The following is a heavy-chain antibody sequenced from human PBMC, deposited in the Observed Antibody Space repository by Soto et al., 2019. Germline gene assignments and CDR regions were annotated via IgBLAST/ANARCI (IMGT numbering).Heavy chain of an antibody. CDR2: FDPEDGET. V-gene: IGHV1-24*01. CDR1: GYTLTELS. CDR3: VPMADFWSSTFPIDP. Sequence: ASVKVSCKVSGYTLTELSMHWVRQAPGKGLEWMGGFDPEDGETIYAQKFQGRVTMTEDTSTDTAYMELSSLRSEDTAVYYCVPMADFWSSTFPIDPWGQGTLVTVSS. D-gene: IGHD3-3*01. J-gene: IGHJ5*02.